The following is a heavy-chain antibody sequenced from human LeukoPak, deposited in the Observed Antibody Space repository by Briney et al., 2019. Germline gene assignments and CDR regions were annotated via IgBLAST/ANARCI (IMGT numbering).Heavy chain of an antibody. D-gene: IGHD2-15*01. V-gene: IGHV3-74*01. CDR2: INSDGSST. J-gene: IGHJ4*02. CDR1: GFTFSSYW. Sequence: GGSLRLSCTASGFTFSSYWMHWVRQAPGKGLVWVSRINSDGSSTNYADSVKGRFTISRDNAENTLYLQMNSLRAEDMAVYYCAKGVDYCSGGSCPADYWGPGTLVTVSS. CDR3: AKGVDYCSGGSCPADY.